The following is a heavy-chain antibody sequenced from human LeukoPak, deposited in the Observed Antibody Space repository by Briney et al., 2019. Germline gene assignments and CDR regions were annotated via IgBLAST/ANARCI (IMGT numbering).Heavy chain of an antibody. J-gene: IGHJ4*02. CDR1: GFTFGTYT. Sequence: PGGSLRLSCAASGFTFGTYTMNWVRQAPGKGLEWVSSISSGSSYIYYADSVKGRFTISKDNAKNSLYLQMNSLRAEDTAVYYCARVPGDCWGQGTLVTVSS. CDR3: ARVPGDC. CDR2: ISSGSSYI. V-gene: IGHV3-21*01.